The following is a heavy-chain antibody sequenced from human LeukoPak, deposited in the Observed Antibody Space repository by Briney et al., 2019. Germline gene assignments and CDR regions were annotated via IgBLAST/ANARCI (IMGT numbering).Heavy chain of an antibody. CDR2: ISLDGTV. D-gene: IGHD3-3*02. Sequence: GESLRLSCAASGFNFSDYYLGWIRQAPGKGLEWVSYISLDGTVYYADSVKGRFTISRDNARNSLYLQMNSLGAEDTAVYYCAKDILAPGLFFDYWGQGTLVTVSS. V-gene: IGHV3-11*04. J-gene: IGHJ4*02. CDR3: AKDILAPGLFFDY. CDR1: GFNFSDYY.